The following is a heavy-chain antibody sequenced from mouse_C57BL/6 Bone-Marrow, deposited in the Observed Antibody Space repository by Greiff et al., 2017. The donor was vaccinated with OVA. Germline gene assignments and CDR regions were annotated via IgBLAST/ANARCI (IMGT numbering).Heavy chain of an antibody. D-gene: IGHD2-4*01. Sequence: QVQLQESGAELMKPGASVKLSCKASGYTFTSYWIEWVKQRPGHGLEWIGEILPGSGSTNYNEKFKGKATFTADTSSNTAYMQLSILTTDDSAFYYSARNCRLRPAFAYWGQGTLVTVSA. CDR1: GYTFTSYW. CDR3: ARNCRLRPAFAY. V-gene: IGHV1-9*01. J-gene: IGHJ3*01. CDR2: ILPGSGST.